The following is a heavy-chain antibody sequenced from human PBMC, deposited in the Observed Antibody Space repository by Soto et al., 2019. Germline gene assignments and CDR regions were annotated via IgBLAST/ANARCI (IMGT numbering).Heavy chain of an antibody. J-gene: IGHJ4*02. V-gene: IGHV3-74*01. CDR3: AKRGVDTFGLSY. Sequence: EVQLVESGGGLVQPGGSPRLSCAVSGFTFSSFWMHWVRQAPGEGLVWVSRINTDGSSTSYADSVKSRFPISRDNAKNTLYIQMNSLRVEDTAMYYCAKRGVDTFGLSYWGQGTLVTVSS. CDR1: GFTFSSFW. D-gene: IGHD3-10*01. CDR2: INTDGSST.